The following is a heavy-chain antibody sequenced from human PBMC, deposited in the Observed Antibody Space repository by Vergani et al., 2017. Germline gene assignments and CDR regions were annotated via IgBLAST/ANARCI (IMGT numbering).Heavy chain of an antibody. J-gene: IGHJ3*02. Sequence: QVQLQESGPGLVKPSQTLSLTCTVSGGSISSGSYYWSWIRQPAGKGLEWIGRIYTSGSTNYNPSLTSRVTISVDTSKNQFSLKLSSVTAADTAVYYCARADITIFGVVIQGAFDIWGQGTMVTVSS. CDR1: GGSISSGSYY. CDR3: ARADITIFGVVIQGAFDI. D-gene: IGHD3-3*01. V-gene: IGHV4-61*02. CDR2: IYTSGST.